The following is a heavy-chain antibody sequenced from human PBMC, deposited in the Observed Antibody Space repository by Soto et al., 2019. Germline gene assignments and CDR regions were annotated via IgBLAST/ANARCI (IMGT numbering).Heavy chain of an antibody. CDR2: ISYDGTNK. V-gene: IGHV3-30*18. Sequence: QVQLVESGGGVVQPGGSLRLSCAASGVRFNNYGMHWVRQAPGKGLEWVALISYDGTNKYYADSVKGRFTISRDNSKNTLYLQINSLRAEDTAVYYCAKALMVRGAAFDYWGQGTLVTVSS. J-gene: IGHJ4*02. CDR1: GVRFNNYG. D-gene: IGHD3-10*01. CDR3: AKALMVRGAAFDY.